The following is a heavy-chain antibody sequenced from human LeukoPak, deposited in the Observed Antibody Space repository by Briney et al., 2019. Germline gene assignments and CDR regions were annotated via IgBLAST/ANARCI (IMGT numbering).Heavy chain of an antibody. CDR3: ARDLSGSSSFGY. Sequence: SETLSPTCTVSGGSVNSGDYYWSWIRQSPGKGLEWIGYIYYSGSTKYNPSLKSRVTILLDKSKNQFSLKLISVTAADTAMYYCARDLSGSSSFGYWGQGTLVTVSS. CDR2: IYYSGST. V-gene: IGHV4-61*08. CDR1: GGSVNSGDYY. J-gene: IGHJ4*02. D-gene: IGHD6-6*01.